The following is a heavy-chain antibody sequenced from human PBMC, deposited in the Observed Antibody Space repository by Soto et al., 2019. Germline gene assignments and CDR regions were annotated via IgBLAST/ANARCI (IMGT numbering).Heavy chain of an antibody. CDR2: IYWDDDK. Sequence: SGPTLVKPTQTLTLTCTFSGFSLSTSGVGVGWIRQPPGKALEWLALIYWDDDKRYSPSLKSRLTITKDTSKNQVVLTMTNMDPVDTATYYCAHRLGVVTRDYFDYWGQGTLVTVSS. D-gene: IGHD3-16*01. CDR3: AHRLGVVTRDYFDY. CDR1: GFSLSTSGVG. V-gene: IGHV2-5*02. J-gene: IGHJ4*02.